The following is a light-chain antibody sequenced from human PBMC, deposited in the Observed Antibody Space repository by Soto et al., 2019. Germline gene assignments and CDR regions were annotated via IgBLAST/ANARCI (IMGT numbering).Light chain of an antibody. Sequence: QSVLTQPPSVSGAPGQRVTISCTGSSSNIGAGYDVHWYQQLPGTAPKLLIYDNSNRPSGVPDRFSGSKSGTSASLAITGLQAEDEADYYCQSYDSSLLFGGGTKLTVL. CDR3: QSYDSSLL. CDR1: SSNIGAGYD. J-gene: IGLJ2*01. CDR2: DNS. V-gene: IGLV1-40*01.